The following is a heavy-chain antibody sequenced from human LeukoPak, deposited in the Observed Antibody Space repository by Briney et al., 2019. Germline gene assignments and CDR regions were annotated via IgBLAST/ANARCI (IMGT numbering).Heavy chain of an antibody. CDR1: GYTFTGYY. V-gene: IGHV1-2*02. J-gene: IGHJ4*02. D-gene: IGHD3-10*01. CDR2: INPNSGGT. CDR3: ARDHDYYGSGSYYKGIIDY. Sequence: GASVKVSCKASGYTFTGYYMHWVRQAPGQGLEWMGWINPNSGGTNYAQKFQGRVTMTRDTSISTAYMELSRLRSDDTAVYYCARDHDYYGSGSYYKGIIDYWGQGTLVTVSS.